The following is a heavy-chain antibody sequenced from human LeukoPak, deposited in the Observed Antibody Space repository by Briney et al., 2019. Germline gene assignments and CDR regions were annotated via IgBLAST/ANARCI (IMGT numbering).Heavy chain of an antibody. V-gene: IGHV4-4*07. CDR1: GGSISSYY. CDR3: ARQYSSSSEEYFYYIDV. Sequence: PSETLSLTCTVSGGSISSYYWSWIRQPAGKGLEWIGRIYTSGSTNYNPSLKSRVTMSVDTSKNQFSLNLSSVTAADTAVYYCARQYSSSSEEYFYYIDVWGKGTTVTVSS. D-gene: IGHD6-6*01. J-gene: IGHJ6*03. CDR2: IYTSGST.